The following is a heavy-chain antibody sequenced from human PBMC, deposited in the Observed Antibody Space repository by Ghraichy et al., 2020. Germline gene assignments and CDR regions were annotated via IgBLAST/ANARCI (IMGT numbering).Heavy chain of an antibody. CDR2: ISGSGGST. V-gene: IGHV3-23*01. D-gene: IGHD6-13*01. J-gene: IGHJ4*02. CDR1: GFTFSSYA. Sequence: GGSLRLSCAASGFTFSSYAMSWVRQAPGKGLEWVSAISGSGGSTYYADSVKGRFTISRDNSKNTLDLQMNSLRAEDTAVYYCATWPYSSNWYRVPLFDYWGQGTLVTVSS. CDR3: ATWPYSSNWYRVPLFDY.